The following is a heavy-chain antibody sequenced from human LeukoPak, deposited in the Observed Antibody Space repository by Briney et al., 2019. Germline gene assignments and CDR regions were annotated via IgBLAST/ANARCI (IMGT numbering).Heavy chain of an antibody. J-gene: IGHJ4*02. V-gene: IGHV3-48*02. Sequence: AGGSLRLSCAASGFTSSSYSMNWVRQAPGKGLEWISYISSSSSSIYYADSVKGRFTISRDNAKSSLYLQMNSLRDEDTAVYYCARYHWASRTDFDYWGQGTLVTVSS. CDR1: GFTSSSYS. CDR2: ISSSSSSI. D-gene: IGHD1-1*01. CDR3: ARYHWASRTDFDY.